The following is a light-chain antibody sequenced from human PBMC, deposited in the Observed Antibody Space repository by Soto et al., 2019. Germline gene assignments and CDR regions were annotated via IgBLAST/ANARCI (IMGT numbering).Light chain of an antibody. J-gene: IGLJ2*01. V-gene: IGLV4-69*01. CDR2: LNSDGRH. Sequence: QLVLTQSPSASASLGASVKLTCTLSSGHSSYAIAWHQQQPEKGPRYLMKLNSDGRHSKGDGIPDRFSGSSSGAERYLTISSLQEEDEADYYCQTWGTGTVVFGGGTKVTVL. CDR3: QTWGTGTVV. CDR1: SGHSSYA.